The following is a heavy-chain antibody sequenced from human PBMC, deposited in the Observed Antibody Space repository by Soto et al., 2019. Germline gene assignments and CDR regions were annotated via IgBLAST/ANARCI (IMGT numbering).Heavy chain of an antibody. V-gene: IGHV3-30*04. CDR3: ASELERVFDH. CDR2: IAYDGRNK. J-gene: IGHJ4*02. Sequence: QVQLVESGGGVVQPGRSLRLSCAASGFTFSSYAMHWVRQAPGKGLEWVAVIAYDGRNKYYADSVKGRFTISRDNSKNTLYLQMNSLRIEDTAVYYCASELERVFDHWGQVTLVTVSS. D-gene: IGHD1-1*01. CDR1: GFTFSSYA.